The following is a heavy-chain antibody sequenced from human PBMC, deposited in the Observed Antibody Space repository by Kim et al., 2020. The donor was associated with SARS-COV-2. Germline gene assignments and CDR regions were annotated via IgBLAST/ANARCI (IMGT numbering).Heavy chain of an antibody. CDR1: GGSISSSNW. Sequence: SETLSLTCAVSGGSISSSNWWSWVRQPPGKGLEWIGEIYHSGSTNYNPSLKSRVTISVDKSKNQFSLKLSSVTAADTAVYYCARVPVGRVTNYYYYYGMDVWGQGTTVTVSS. CDR3: ARVPVGRVTNYYYYYGMDV. V-gene: IGHV4-4*02. CDR2: IYHSGST. J-gene: IGHJ6*02. D-gene: IGHD3-16*01.